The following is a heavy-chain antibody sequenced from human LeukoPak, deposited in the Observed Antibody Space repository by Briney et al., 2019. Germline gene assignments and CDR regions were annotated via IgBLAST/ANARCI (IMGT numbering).Heavy chain of an antibody. D-gene: IGHD2-2*01. CDR1: GYTFTSYD. CDR3: ARDCSSTSCYLDV. Sequence: GASVKVSCTASGYTFTSYDINWVRQATGQGLEWMGWLSAYSGNTNYAQNLQGRVTMTTDTSTSTAYMELRSLRSDDTAVYYCARDCSSTSCYLDVWGQGTTVTVSS. CDR2: LSAYSGNT. V-gene: IGHV1-18*01. J-gene: IGHJ6*02.